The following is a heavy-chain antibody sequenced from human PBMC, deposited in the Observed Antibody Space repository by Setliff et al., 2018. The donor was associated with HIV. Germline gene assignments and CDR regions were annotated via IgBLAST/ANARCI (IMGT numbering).Heavy chain of an antibody. J-gene: IGHJ4*02. CDR3: ARPRDSSGLDY. Sequence: GESLKISCKGSGYSFISYWIGWARQMPGKGLEWMGIIYPGDSDTRYSPSFQGQVTISADKSLNTAYLQWRSLKASDTAMYYCARPRDSSGLDYWGQGTLVTVS. CDR2: IYPGDSDT. V-gene: IGHV5-51*01. D-gene: IGHD3-22*01. CDR1: GYSFISYW.